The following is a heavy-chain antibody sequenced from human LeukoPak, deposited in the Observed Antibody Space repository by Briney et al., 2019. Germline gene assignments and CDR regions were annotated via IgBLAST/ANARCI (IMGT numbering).Heavy chain of an antibody. CDR1: GDSISSSNW. J-gene: IGHJ4*02. CDR2: IYHSGST. Sequence: SETLSLTCAVSGDSISSSNWWSWVRQPPGKGLEWIGEIYHSGSTNYNPSLKSRVTISVDTSKNQFSLKLSSVTAADTAVYYCARELPYYYDSSGTKGPFDYWGQGTLVTVSS. D-gene: IGHD3-22*01. CDR3: ARELPYYYDSSGTKGPFDY. V-gene: IGHV4-4*02.